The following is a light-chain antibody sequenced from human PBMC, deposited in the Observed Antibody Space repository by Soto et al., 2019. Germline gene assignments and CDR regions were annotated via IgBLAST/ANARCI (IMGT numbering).Light chain of an antibody. CDR3: SSYTTIKTVV. V-gene: IGLV2-8*01. J-gene: IGLJ2*01. CDR1: SSDIGGYNS. Sequence: QSALTQPPSASGSPGQSVTISCTGTSSDIGGYNSVSWYQQHPGKAPRLMIYEVNKRPSGVPDRFSGSKSGYTASLTVSGVQPEDEADYHCSSYTTIKTVVFGGGTKVTVL. CDR2: EVN.